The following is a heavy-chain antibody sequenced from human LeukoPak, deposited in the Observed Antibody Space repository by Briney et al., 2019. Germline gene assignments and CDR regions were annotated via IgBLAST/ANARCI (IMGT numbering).Heavy chain of an antibody. V-gene: IGHV4-4*02. CDR2: IYHSGSP. CDR3: ARENPSGYYNRPIDY. Sequence: SETLSLTCAVSGGSISSNNWWGWVRQPPGKGLEWIGEIYHSGSPNYNPSLKSRVTISVDKSRNHFSLKLSSVTAADTAIYYCARENPSGYYNRPIDYWGQGTLVTVSS. CDR1: GGSISSNNW. J-gene: IGHJ4*02. D-gene: IGHD3-22*01.